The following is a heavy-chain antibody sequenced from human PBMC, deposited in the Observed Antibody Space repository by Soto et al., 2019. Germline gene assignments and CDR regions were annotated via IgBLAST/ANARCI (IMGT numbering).Heavy chain of an antibody. CDR2: TFYSGTA. CDR3: ARTDYGTAYFDP. Sequence: SETLSLTCTISSDYISSGNKYWSWIRQPPGKGLEWIGYTFYSGTAYYNPSLKSRLTISVDTSKNQFSLKLSSVTAADTAVYYCARTDYGTAYFDPWGQGSLVTVSS. V-gene: IGHV4-30-4*01. J-gene: IGHJ5*02. D-gene: IGHD3-10*01. CDR1: SDYISSGNKY.